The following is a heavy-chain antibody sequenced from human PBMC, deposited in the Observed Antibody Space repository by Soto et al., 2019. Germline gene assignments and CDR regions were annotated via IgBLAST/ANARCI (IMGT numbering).Heavy chain of an antibody. J-gene: IGHJ3*02. CDR2: INAGNGNT. D-gene: IGHD6-19*01. V-gene: IGHV1-3*01. CDR1: GYTFTSYA. CDR3: CGPYSSGWDAFDI. Sequence: GASVKVSCKASGYTFTSYAMHWVRQAPGQRLEWMGWINAGNGNTKYSQKFQGRVTITRDTSASTAYTELSSLRSEDTAVYYCCGPYSSGWDAFDIWGQGTMVTVS.